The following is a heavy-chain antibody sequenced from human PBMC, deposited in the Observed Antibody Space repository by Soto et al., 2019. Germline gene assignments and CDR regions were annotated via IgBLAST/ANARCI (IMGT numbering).Heavy chain of an antibody. CDR3: ARALLGCSGGSCYRPYYYYGMDV. Sequence: ASVKVSCKASGYTFTSYDINWVRQATGQGLEWMGWMNPNSGNTGYARKFQGRVTMTRNTSISTAYMELSSLRSEDTAVYYCARALLGCSGGSCYRPYYYYGMDVWGQGTTVTVSS. D-gene: IGHD2-15*01. CDR1: GYTFTSYD. CDR2: MNPNSGNT. J-gene: IGHJ6*02. V-gene: IGHV1-8*01.